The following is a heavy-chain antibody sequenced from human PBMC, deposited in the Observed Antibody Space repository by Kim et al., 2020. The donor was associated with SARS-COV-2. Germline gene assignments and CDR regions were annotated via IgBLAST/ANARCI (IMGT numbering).Heavy chain of an antibody. CDR3: ARGGWGAGYGFSLAGYYYYGMDV. D-gene: IGHD3-16*01. J-gene: IGHJ6*02. CDR2: IIPIFGTA. Sequence: SVKVSCKASGGTFSSYAISWVRQAPGQGLEWMGGIIPIFGTANYAQKFQGRVTITADESTSTAYMELSSLRSEDTAVYYCARGGWGAGYGFSLAGYYYYGMDVWGQGTTVTVSS. CDR1: GGTFSSYA. V-gene: IGHV1-69*13.